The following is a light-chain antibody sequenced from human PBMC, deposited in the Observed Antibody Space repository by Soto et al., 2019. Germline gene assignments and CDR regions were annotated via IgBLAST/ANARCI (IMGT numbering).Light chain of an antibody. CDR2: DVS. CDR3: SSFTTSNLYV. V-gene: IGLV2-14*01. Sequence: QSALTQPASVSGSPGQSITISCSGTSSDVGGYNYVSWYQQHPGKAPKLMIYDVSYRPSGISNRFSGSKSDNTASLTISGLQAEDEAEYYCSSFTTSNLYVFGTGTKLTVL. CDR1: SSDVGGYNY. J-gene: IGLJ1*01.